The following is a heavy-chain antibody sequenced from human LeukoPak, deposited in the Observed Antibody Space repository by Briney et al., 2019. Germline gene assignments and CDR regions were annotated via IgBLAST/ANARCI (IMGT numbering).Heavy chain of an antibody. CDR1: GLTFGDYA. V-gene: IGHV3-49*04. Sequence: GGSLRLSCTASGLTFGDYAMSWVRQAPGKGLEGVGFIRSKAYGGTTEYAASVKGRFTISRDDSKSIAYLQMNSLKTEDTAVYYCTREKTYSSSWYYYYYYGMDVWGQGTTVTVSS. CDR2: IRSKAYGGTT. D-gene: IGHD6-13*01. CDR3: TREKTYSSSWYYYYYYGMDV. J-gene: IGHJ6*02.